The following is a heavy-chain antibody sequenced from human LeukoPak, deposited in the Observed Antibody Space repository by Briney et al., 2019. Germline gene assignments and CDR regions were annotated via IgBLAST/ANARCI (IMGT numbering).Heavy chain of an antibody. CDR1: GFTFSSYA. V-gene: IGHV3-7*03. J-gene: IGHJ4*02. CDR2: IKQDGSEK. Sequence: GGSLRLSCAASGFTFSSYAMSWVRQAPGKGLEWVANIKQDGSEKYYVDSVKGRFTISRDNAKNSLYLQMNSLRAEDTAVYYCARDTPDSSSLNGYWGQGTLVTVSS. CDR3: ARDTPDSSSLNGY. D-gene: IGHD6-13*01.